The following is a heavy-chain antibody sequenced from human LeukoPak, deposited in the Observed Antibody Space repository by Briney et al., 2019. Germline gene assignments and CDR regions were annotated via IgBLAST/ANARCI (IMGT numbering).Heavy chain of an antibody. Sequence: SETLSLTCTVSGDSISSSSFYWGWIRQPPGKGLEGIATIYYSGSTYYNSSLKSRVTISVATSKNQFSLNLSSVTAADTAVYYCARDRKYYYHMDVWGKGTTVTVSS. CDR3: ARDRKYYYHMDV. V-gene: IGHV4-39*07. J-gene: IGHJ6*04. CDR2: IYYSGST. CDR1: GDSISSSSFY.